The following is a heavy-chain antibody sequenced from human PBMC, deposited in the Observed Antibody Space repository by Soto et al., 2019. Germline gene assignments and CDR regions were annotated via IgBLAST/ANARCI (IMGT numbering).Heavy chain of an antibody. CDR3: AKDTGSVQLWLRWFDP. V-gene: IGHV3-23*01. D-gene: IGHD5-18*01. CDR2: ISGSGGST. Sequence: PGGSLRLSCAACGFTVRSYAMSWVRQAPGKGLEWVSAISGSGGSTYYADSVKGRFTISRDNSKNTLYLQMNSLRAEDTAVYYCAKDTGSVQLWLRWFDPWGQGTLVTVSS. J-gene: IGHJ5*02. CDR1: GFTVRSYA.